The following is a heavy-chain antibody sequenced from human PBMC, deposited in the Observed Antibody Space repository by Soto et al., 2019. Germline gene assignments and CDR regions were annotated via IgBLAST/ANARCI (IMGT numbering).Heavy chain of an antibody. CDR1: GASITGSSY. CDR3: ARGMTPPGAPAWYYFDS. CDR2: FSLSGTT. J-gene: IGHJ4*02. D-gene: IGHD2-8*02. Sequence: QVQLQESGPGLMKPSETLSLTCTVSGASITGSSYWSWSRQPAGKGLEWIGRFSLSGTTNYNPSLRSRVTMSADVSKNQFSLRLTSVTAADTALYYCARGMTPPGAPAWYYFDSWGQGTLVTVSS. V-gene: IGHV4-4*07.